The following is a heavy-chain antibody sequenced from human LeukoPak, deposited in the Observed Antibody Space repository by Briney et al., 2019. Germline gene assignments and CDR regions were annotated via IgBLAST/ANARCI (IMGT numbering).Heavy chain of an antibody. CDR2: IYHSGST. J-gene: IGHJ5*02. Sequence: SETLSLTCAVSGYSISSGYYWGWIRQPPGKGLEWIGSIYHSGSTYYNPSLKSRVTISVDTSKNQCSLKLSSVTAADTAVYYCARQAMVWGVIWGFDPWGQGTLVTVSS. CDR1: GYSISSGYY. CDR3: ARQAMVWGVIWGFDP. D-gene: IGHD3-10*01. V-gene: IGHV4-38-2*01.